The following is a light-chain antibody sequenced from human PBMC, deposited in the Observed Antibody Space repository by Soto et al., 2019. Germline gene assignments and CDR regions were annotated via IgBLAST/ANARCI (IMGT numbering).Light chain of an antibody. V-gene: IGLV2-14*01. CDR3: SSYTRDSSYV. CDR1: SSDVGGYNY. Sequence: QSVLTQPASVSGSPGQSITISCTGTSSDVGGYNYVSWYQQHPGKAPKLMIYEVSNRPSGVSNRFSGSKSGNTASLTISGLQAEDEADYYCSSYTRDSSYVFGSGTRSPS. CDR2: EVS. J-gene: IGLJ1*01.